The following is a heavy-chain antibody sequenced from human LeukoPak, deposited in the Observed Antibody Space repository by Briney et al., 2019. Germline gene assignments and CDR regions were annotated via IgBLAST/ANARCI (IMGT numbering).Heavy chain of an antibody. V-gene: IGHV1-18*01. D-gene: IGHD5-18*01. Sequence: ASVKVSCKASGYTFTSYGISWVRQAPGQGLEWMGWISAYNGNTNYAQKLQGRVTMTTDTSTSTAYMELRSLRSDDTAVYYCARDGLLWGYSYGNFDYWGQGTLVTVSS. CDR1: GYTFTSYG. CDR3: ARDGLLWGYSYGNFDY. J-gene: IGHJ4*02. CDR2: ISAYNGNT.